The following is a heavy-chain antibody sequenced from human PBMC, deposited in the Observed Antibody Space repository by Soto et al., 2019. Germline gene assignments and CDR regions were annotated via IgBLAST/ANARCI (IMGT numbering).Heavy chain of an antibody. CDR3: ARDQGITTFEVYSMYYYGMDV. V-gene: IGHV5-51*01. CDR1: GYSFTSYW. Sequence: LGESLKISCKGSGYSFTSYWIGWVRQMPGKGLEWMGIIYPGDSDTRYSPSFQGQVTISADKSISTAYMDLRSLRSDDTAVYYCARDQGITTFEVYSMYYYGMDVWGQGTTVTVSS. J-gene: IGHJ6*02. CDR2: IYPGDSDT. D-gene: IGHD3-3*01.